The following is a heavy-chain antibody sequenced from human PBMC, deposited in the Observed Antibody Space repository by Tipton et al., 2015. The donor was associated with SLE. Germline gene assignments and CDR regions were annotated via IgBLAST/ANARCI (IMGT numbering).Heavy chain of an antibody. CDR1: GGSISSYY. V-gene: IGHV4-59*01. D-gene: IGHD3-3*01. CDR2: IYYSGST. CDR3: AREGGSPYYDFWSGHGTYGMDV. J-gene: IGHJ6*02. Sequence: TLSLTCTVSGGSISSYYWSWIRQPPGKELEWIGYIYYSGSTNYNPSLKSRVTISVDTSKNQFSLKLSSVTAADTAVYYCAREGGSPYYDFWSGHGTYGMDVWGQGTTVTVSS.